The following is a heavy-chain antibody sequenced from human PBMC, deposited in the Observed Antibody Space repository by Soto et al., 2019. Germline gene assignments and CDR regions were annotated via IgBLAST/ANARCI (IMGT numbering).Heavy chain of an antibody. CDR3: VRDTYYASGSLFKN. Sequence: LGLSCVASGFVFSDHDMHWVRLVSGKGLEWISEIGVAGDTYYPDSVKGRFTISRENARNSLFLEMTGLRAGDTAVYYCVRDTYYASGSLFKNWGRG. V-gene: IGHV3-13*01. D-gene: IGHD3-10*01. J-gene: IGHJ4*02. CDR1: GFVFSDHD. CDR2: IGVAGDT.